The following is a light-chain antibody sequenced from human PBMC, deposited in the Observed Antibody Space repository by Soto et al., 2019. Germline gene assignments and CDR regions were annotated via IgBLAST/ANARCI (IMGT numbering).Light chain of an antibody. CDR2: ENN. V-gene: IGLV1-51*02. CDR1: SSNTGTYY. CDR3: GTWDSSLRDGV. J-gene: IGLJ3*02. Sequence: QSVLTQPPSVSAAPGQKVTISCSGGSSNTGTYYVYWYRQLPGTAPKLLIYENNKRPSGIPDRFSGSKSGTSATLGITGLQTGDEADYYCGTWDSSLRDGVFGGGTKLTVL.